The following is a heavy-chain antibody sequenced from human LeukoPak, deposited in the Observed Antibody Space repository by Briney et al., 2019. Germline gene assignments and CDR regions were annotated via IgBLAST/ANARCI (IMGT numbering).Heavy chain of an antibody. CDR2: ISTTGRTI. V-gene: IGHV3-11*01. CDR3: ARDPLRSNGWNWYFDL. Sequence: PGGSLRLSCAPSGFTFSDYHMSWIRLAPGKGLEWVAYISTTGRTIYHADSVKGRFAISRDNAEQSLFLQMNSLRVEDSAMYYCARDPLRSNGWNWYFDLWGRGTLVTVSS. J-gene: IGHJ2*01. D-gene: IGHD6-25*01. CDR1: GFTFSDYH.